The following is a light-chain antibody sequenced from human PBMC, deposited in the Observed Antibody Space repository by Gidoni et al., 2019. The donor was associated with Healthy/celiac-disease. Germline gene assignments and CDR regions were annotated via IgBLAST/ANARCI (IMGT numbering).Light chain of an antibody. V-gene: IGKV3-11*01. Sequence: EIVLTQSPATLSLSPGERATLSCRASQSVSSYLAWYQQKPGQAPRLLIYDASNRATGIPARFSGSGSGTDFTLTISRLEPEDFAVYYCQQRSHGLTFGGGTKVEIK. CDR3: QQRSHGLT. CDR1: QSVSSY. J-gene: IGKJ4*01. CDR2: DAS.